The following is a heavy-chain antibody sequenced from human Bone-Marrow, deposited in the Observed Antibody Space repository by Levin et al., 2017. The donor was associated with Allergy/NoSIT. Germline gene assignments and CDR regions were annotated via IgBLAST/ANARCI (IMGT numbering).Heavy chain of an antibody. D-gene: IGHD1-26*01. CDR2: ILYDGRNK. CDR3: ARDIGEWELRLSAFDI. CDR1: GFSFSRHA. J-gene: IGHJ3*02. V-gene: IGHV3-30*04. Sequence: GGSLRLSCAASGFSFSRHAMHWVRQAPGKGLEWLAFILYDGRNKYYAASVKGRFTISRDNSKNTLYLQMNRLRAEDTAVYYWARDIGEWELRLSAFDIWGQGTMVTVSS.